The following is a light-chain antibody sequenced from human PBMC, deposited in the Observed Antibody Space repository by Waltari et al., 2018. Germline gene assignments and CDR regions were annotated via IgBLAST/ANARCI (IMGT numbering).Light chain of an antibody. CDR3: SSHTTAKTYV. CDR2: DVN. CDR1: SSDVGAYTL. Sequence: QSALTQPASVSGSLGQSITISCTGTSSDVGAYTLVSWYQQQPGRAPRVIIFDVNDRPSGVSRRFSASKSGNTASLTISGLQAEDEADYYCSSHTTAKTYVFGTGTRVTVL. V-gene: IGLV2-14*03. J-gene: IGLJ1*01.